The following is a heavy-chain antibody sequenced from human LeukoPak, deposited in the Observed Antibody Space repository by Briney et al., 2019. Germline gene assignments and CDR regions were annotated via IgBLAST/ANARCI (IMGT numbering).Heavy chain of an antibody. D-gene: IGHD1-26*01. CDR1: GSTLRGYV. CDR3: ARVSYSRSYDY. J-gene: IGHJ4*02. Sequence: GGSLRLSCAASGSTLRGYVMHWVGQAPGKGLEGVAVISYDGSNKYYADSVKGRFTISRDNSKNTLYLQMNSLRAEDTAVYYCARVSYSRSYDYWGQGTLVTVSS. V-gene: IGHV3-30-3*01. CDR2: ISYDGSNK.